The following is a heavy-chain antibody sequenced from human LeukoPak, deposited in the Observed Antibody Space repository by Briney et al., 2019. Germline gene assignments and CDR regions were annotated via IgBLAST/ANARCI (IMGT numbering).Heavy chain of an antibody. CDR1: GGSFSGYY. CDR2: INHSGST. J-gene: IGHJ4*02. V-gene: IGHV4-34*01. D-gene: IGHD3-3*02. Sequence: SETLSLTCAVYGGSFSGYYWSWIRQPPGKGLEWIGEINHSGSTNYNPSLKSRVTISVDTSKNQFSLKLSSVTAADTAVYYCAARQRITIGYWGQGTLVTVSS. CDR3: AARQRITIGY.